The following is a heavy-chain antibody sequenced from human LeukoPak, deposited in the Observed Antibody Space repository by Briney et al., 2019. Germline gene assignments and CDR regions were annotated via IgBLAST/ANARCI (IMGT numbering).Heavy chain of an antibody. J-gene: IGHJ4*02. CDR1: GFTFSTYW. D-gene: IGHD2-2*01. CDR2: IRQDGGAK. V-gene: IGHV3-7*01. CDR3: ATSSDAPANM. Sequence: PGGSLRLSCAVSGFTFSTYWMSWVRQAPGKGLEWVANIRQDGGAKYYVDSVRGRFTISRDNAKNSLYLQMSSLRAEDTGVYYCATSSDAPANMWGQGTLVTVSS.